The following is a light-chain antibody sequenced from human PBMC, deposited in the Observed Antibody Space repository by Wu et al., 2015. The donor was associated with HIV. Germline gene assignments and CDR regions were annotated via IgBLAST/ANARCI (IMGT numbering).Light chain of an antibody. CDR3: QQSYGGPRT. V-gene: IGKV1-39*01. CDR1: QTIHTF. Sequence: DIQMTQSPSSLSASVGDTVTITCRASQTIHTFLNWYQHKPGQAPKLMIHSASRLQSGVPSRFSGSGSGTDFTLTISSLQPEDFAVYYCQQSYGGPRTFGQGTKVEVK. J-gene: IGKJ1*01. CDR2: SAS.